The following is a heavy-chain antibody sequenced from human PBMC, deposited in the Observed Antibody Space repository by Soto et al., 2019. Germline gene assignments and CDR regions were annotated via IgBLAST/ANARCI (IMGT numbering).Heavy chain of an antibody. J-gene: IGHJ4*02. D-gene: IGHD3-16*02. CDR2: ISSSSSYI. CDR1: GFTFSSYS. CDR3: ARDFYDYVWGSYRQDFDY. Sequence: EVQLVESGGGLVKPGGSLRLSCAASGFTFSSYSMNWVRQAPGKGLEWVSSISSSSSYIYYADSVKGRFTISRDNAKNSLYLQMNSLRAEDTAVYYCARDFYDYVWGSYRQDFDYWGQGTLVTVSS. V-gene: IGHV3-21*01.